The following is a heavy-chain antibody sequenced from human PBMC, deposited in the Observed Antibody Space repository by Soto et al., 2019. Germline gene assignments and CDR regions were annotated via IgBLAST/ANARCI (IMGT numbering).Heavy chain of an antibody. Sequence: ASVKVSCKASGYSSTDYHIHWVRQAPGQGLEWLGRINPKSGGPRTAQKFQGWVTMTTDTSISTASMELTRLTSDDTAIYYCARGDSTDCSNGVCSFFYNHDMDVWGQGTTVTVSS. J-gene: IGHJ6*02. V-gene: IGHV1-2*04. D-gene: IGHD2-8*01. CDR2: INPKSGGP. CDR1: GYSSTDYH. CDR3: ARGDSTDCSNGVCSFFYNHDMDV.